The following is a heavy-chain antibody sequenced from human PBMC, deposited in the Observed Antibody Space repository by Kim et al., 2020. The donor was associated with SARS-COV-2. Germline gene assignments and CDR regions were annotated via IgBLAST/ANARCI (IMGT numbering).Heavy chain of an antibody. CDR3: ARGTSPYSSGWYRSWPYYYGMDV. CDR1: GYTFTSYA. J-gene: IGHJ6*02. CDR2: INTNTGNP. D-gene: IGHD6-19*01. V-gene: IGHV7-4-1*02. Sequence: ASVKVSCKASGYTFTSYAMNWVRQAPGQGLEWMGWINTNTGNPTYAQGFTGRFVFSLDTSVSTAYLQISSLKAEDTAVYYCARGTSPYSSGWYRSWPYYYGMDVWGQGTTVTVSS.